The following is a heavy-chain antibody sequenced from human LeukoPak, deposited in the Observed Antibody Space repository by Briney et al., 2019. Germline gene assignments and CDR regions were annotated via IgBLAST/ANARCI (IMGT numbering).Heavy chain of an antibody. CDR2: ISSSGSAI. D-gene: IGHD3-22*01. V-gene: IGHV3-48*04. Sequence: GGSLRLSCAASGFTFSSYSMNWVRQAPGKGLEWVSYISSSGSAIYYADSVKGRFTISRDNAKNTLYLQMNSLRAEDTAVYYCAKDLELGYYDSSGYPNWGQGTLVTVSS. CDR3: AKDLELGYYDSSGYPN. CDR1: GFTFSSYS. J-gene: IGHJ4*02.